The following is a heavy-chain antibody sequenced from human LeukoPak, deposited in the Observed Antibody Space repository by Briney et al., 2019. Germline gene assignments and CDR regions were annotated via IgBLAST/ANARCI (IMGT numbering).Heavy chain of an antibody. J-gene: IGHJ4*02. D-gene: IGHD3-16*01. CDR3: AKLSGGEPRDC. Sequence: PGGSLRLSCAASGFTFSSYAMSWVRQAPGKGLEWVSAISSSGGATYYADSVKGRFTISRDNSKNTLYLQMNSLRVEDTAVYYCAKLSGGEPRDCWGQGTLVTVSS. CDR1: GFTFSSYA. CDR2: ISSSGGAT. V-gene: IGHV3-23*01.